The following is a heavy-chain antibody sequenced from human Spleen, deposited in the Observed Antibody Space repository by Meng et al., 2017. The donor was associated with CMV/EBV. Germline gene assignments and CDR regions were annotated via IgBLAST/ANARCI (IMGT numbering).Heavy chain of an antibody. CDR2: LNSDGSII. V-gene: IGHV3-74*01. J-gene: IGHJ4*02. D-gene: IGHD3-22*01. Sequence: GESLKISCAASGFTLTNFWMHWVRQPPGRGLVWLSRLNSDGSIINSADSVKGRFTISRDNAENTLYLAMNSLRVEDSAVYYCARGGYRFDYYDSTGYSIWGQGILVTVSS. CDR1: GFTLTNFW. CDR3: ARGGYRFDYYDSTGYSI.